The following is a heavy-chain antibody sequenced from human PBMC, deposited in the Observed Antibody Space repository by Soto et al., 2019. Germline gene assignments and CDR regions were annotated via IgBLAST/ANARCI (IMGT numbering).Heavy chain of an antibody. V-gene: IGHV4-59*08. D-gene: IGHD2-21*02. CDR2: IYYSGST. J-gene: IGHJ3*02. CDR3: ARRRLAYCGGDCSREAFDI. CDR1: GCSISSYY. Sequence: SETLSLTCTVSGCSISSYYWSWIRQPPGKGLEWIGYIYYSGSTNYNPSLKSRVTISVDTSKNQFSLKLSSVTAADTAVYYCARRRLAYCGGDCSREAFDIWGQGTMVTVSS.